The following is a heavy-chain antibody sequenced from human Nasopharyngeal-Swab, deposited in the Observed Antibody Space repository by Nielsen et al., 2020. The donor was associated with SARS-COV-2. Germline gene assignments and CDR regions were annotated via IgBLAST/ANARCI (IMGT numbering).Heavy chain of an antibody. D-gene: IGHD3-16*01. CDR1: GFTFSSYT. CDR3: AKDGARLNGIDV. CDR2: ITGSGDAT. J-gene: IGHJ6*02. V-gene: IGHV3-23*01. Sequence: GESLKISCGASGFTFSSYTMSWVRQAPGRGLEWVSAITGSGDATNYADSVRGRFTISRDNSKSTLYLQMNSLRAEDTAEYFCAKDGARLNGIDVWGQGTTVTVSS.